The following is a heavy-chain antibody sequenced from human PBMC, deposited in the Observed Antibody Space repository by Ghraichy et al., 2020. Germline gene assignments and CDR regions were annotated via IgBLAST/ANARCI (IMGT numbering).Heavy chain of an antibody. CDR2: IKNKFNGYTT. D-gene: IGHD2-21*01. Sequence: GGSLRLSCAAAGYTFSDHYMDWVRQAPGTGLEWVAPIKNKFNGYTTEYAAAVQGRFTISRDDSQNSLYLQMNSLKTEDTAVYYCATAAYSHGVDVWGQGTKVTV. J-gene: IGHJ6*02. V-gene: IGHV3-72*01. CDR3: ATAAYSHGVDV. CDR1: GYTFSDHY.